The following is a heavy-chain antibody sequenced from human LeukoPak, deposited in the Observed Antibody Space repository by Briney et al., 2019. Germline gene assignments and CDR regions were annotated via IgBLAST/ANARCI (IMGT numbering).Heavy chain of an antibody. D-gene: IGHD6-19*01. CDR2: ISGSGGST. J-gene: IGHJ4*02. CDR1: GFTFSSYA. CDR3: ARAPPGSGYFDY. V-gene: IGHV3-23*01. Sequence: GGSLRLSCAASGFTFSSYAMSWVRQAPGKGLEWVSAISGSGGSTYYADSVKGRFTISRDNSKNTLYLQMSSLRAGDTAVYYCARAPPGSGYFDYWGQGTLVTVSS.